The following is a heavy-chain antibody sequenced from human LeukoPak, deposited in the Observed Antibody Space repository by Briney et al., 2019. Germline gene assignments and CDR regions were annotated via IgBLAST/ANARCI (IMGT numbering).Heavy chain of an antibody. V-gene: IGHV4-4*07. CDR1: AGSINPYY. J-gene: IGHJ4*02. CDR2: IYASGTT. D-gene: IGHD5-18*01. CDR3: ARDQGYTYGQTYYFDF. Sequence: SETLSLTCTVSAGSINPYYWSWIRQSAEKGLQWIGRIYASGTTKYNPSLQSRVAMSVDMSKNQFSLNLASVTAADTAVYFCARDQGYTYGQTYYFDFWGQGILVTVSS.